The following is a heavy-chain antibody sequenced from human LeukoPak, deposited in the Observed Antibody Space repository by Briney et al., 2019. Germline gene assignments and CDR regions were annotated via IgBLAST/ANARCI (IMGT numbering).Heavy chain of an antibody. CDR1: GYTFISYG. CDR3: ASQRGTYSTEVTLDY. D-gene: IGHD3-10*01. Sequence: ASVKVSCKASGYTFISYGISWVRQAPGQGLEWMGWISAYNGNTNYAQKLQGRVTMTTDTSTSTAYMELRSLRSDDTAVYYCASQRGTYSTEVTLDYWGQGTLVTVSS. CDR2: ISAYNGNT. V-gene: IGHV1-18*01. J-gene: IGHJ4*02.